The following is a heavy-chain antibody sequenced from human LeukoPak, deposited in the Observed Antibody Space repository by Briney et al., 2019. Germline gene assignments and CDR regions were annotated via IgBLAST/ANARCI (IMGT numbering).Heavy chain of an antibody. CDR3: AREKYSSNWEIDY. CDR1: VYTFTGYY. CDR2: INPNSGGT. J-gene: IGHJ4*02. V-gene: IGHV1-2*02. D-gene: IGHD6-13*01. Sequence: ASVNVSCKASVYTFTGYYMHWVRQAPGQGLEWMGWINPNSGGTNYEQEFQGRVTMTRDTSISTGYMELSRLRSDDTAVYYCAREKYSSNWEIDYWGQGTLVTVSS.